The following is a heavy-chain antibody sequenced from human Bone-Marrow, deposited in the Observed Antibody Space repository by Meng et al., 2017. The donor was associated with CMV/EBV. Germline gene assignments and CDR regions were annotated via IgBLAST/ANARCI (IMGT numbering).Heavy chain of an antibody. CDR3: AKQDYDLDTSHY. J-gene: IGHJ4*02. CDR1: GVTFSSYG. V-gene: IGHV3-30*02. D-gene: IGHD3-22*01. CDR2: IRYDGSNK. Sequence: CAAAGVTFSSYGMHLVRKAPGKGLEWVAFIRYDGSNKYYADSVKGRFTISRDNSKNTLYLQMNSLRAEDTAVYYCAKQDYDLDTSHYWGQGTLVTVSS.